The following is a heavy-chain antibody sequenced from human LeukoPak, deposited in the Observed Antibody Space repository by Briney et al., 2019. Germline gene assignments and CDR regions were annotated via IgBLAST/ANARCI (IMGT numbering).Heavy chain of an antibody. CDR1: VGSFSGYH. J-gene: IGHJ4*02. CDR3: ARGSYYYGSGSYYVY. Sequence: SETLSLTCAVYVGSFSGYHWNWIRQPPGKGPEWIGEVNESGGTNINPSLKSRVTISVDTSKNQFSLKLSSVTAADTAVYYCARGSYYYGSGSYYVYWGQGTLVTVSS. D-gene: IGHD3-10*01. V-gene: IGHV4-34*01. CDR2: VNESGGT.